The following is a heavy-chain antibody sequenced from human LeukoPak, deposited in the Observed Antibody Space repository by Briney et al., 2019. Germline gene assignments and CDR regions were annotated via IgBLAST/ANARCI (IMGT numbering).Heavy chain of an antibody. CDR2: IWNDGRNK. CDR1: GFTFSSYG. J-gene: IGHJ4*02. V-gene: IGHV3-33*01. CDR3: ARDQHDRYFDY. Sequence: AGGSLRLSCAASGFTFSSYGMHWVRQAPGKGLEWVAVIWNDGRNKYYADSVKGRLTISRDNSKNTLYLQMNSLRAEDTAVYYCARDQHDRYFDYWGQGTLVTVSS.